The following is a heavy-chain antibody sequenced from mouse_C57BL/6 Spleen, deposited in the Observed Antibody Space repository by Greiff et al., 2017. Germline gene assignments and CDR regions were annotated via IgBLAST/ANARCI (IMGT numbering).Heavy chain of an antibody. D-gene: IGHD1-1*01. CDR1: GYTFTRYW. CDR2: IDPNSGGT. Sequence: QVHVKQSGAELVKPGASVKLSCKASGYTFTRYWMHWVKQRPGRGLEWIGRIDPNSGGTKYNEKFKSKATLTVDKPSSTAYMPLSSLTSEDSAVYYCARSEDTTVYFDYWGQGTTLTVSS. J-gene: IGHJ2*01. CDR3: ARSEDTTVYFDY. V-gene: IGHV1-72*01.